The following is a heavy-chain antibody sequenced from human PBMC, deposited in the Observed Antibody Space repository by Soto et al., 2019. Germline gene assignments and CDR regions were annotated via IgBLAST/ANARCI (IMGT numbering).Heavy chain of an antibody. D-gene: IGHD4-17*01. V-gene: IGHV5-10-1*01. CDR1: GYSFTSYW. CDR2: IDPSDSYT. CDR3: ARGRTTVTTNYYNCGMDV. Sequence: GESLKISCKGSGYSFTSYWISWVRQMPGKGLEWMGRIDPSDSYTNYSPSFQGHVTISADKSISTAYLQWSSLKASDTAMYYCARGRTTVTTNYYNCGMDVWGQGTTVTVAS. J-gene: IGHJ6*02.